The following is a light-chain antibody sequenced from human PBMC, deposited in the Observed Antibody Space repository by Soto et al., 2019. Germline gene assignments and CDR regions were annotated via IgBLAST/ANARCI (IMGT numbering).Light chain of an antibody. Sequence: QSALTQPPSASGSPGQSVTISCTGTSSDVGGYDFVSWYQQHPGKAPKLVIYEVTRRPSGVPDRFSGSKYGNTASLTVSGLQAEDEAVYYCSSYAGSTIFGGGTKVTVL. CDR2: EVT. V-gene: IGLV2-8*01. J-gene: IGLJ2*01. CDR3: SSYAGSTI. CDR1: SSDVGGYDF.